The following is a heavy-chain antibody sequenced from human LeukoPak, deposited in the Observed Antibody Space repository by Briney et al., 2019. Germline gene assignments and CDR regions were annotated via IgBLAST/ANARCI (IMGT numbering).Heavy chain of an antibody. V-gene: IGHV4-61*02. Sequence: PSETLSLTCNVSGASISANGYYWTWIRQPAGKGLEWIGRIYTDGITNYSPSLRSRVTISVDKSKNQFSLKLNPVTAADTAVYYCARFAFSSLRLDYWGQGALVIISS. CDR3: ARFAFSSLRLDY. D-gene: IGHD3-16*01. J-gene: IGHJ4*02. CDR2: IYTDGIT. CDR1: GASISANGYY.